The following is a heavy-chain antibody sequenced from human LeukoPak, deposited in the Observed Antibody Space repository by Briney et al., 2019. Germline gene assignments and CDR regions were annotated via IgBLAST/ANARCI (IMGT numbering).Heavy chain of an antibody. CDR3: ARDGYNLGSWFDP. J-gene: IGHJ5*02. CDR1: GYTFTGYY. Sequence: ASVKVSRKASGYTFTGYYMHWVRQAPGQGLEWMGWINPNSGGTNYAQKFQGRVTMTRDTSISTAYMELSRLRSDDTAVYYCARDGYNLGSWFDPWGQGTLVTVSS. V-gene: IGHV1-2*02. CDR2: INPNSGGT. D-gene: IGHD5-24*01.